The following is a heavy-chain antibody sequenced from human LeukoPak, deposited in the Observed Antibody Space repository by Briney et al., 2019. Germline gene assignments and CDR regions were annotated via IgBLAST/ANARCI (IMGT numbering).Heavy chain of an antibody. J-gene: IGHJ4*02. CDR3: ASGASWDTAMVHFDY. V-gene: IGHV5-51*01. D-gene: IGHD5-18*01. Sequence: GESLKISCKGSGYSFTSYWIGWVRQMLGKGLEWMGIIYPGDSDTRYSPSFQGQVTISADKSISTAYLQWNSLKASDTAMYYCASGASWDTAMVHFDYWGQGTLVTVSS. CDR1: GYSFTSYW. CDR2: IYPGDSDT.